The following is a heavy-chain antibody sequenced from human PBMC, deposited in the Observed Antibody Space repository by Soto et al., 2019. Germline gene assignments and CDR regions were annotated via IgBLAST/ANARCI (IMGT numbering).Heavy chain of an antibody. CDR2: IYWDDDK. V-gene: IGHV2-5*02. Sequence: QITLKESGPSLVNPTQSLTLTCSFSGFSLTTTEVAVGWIRQPPGKALEWLALIYWDDDKRYSPSLKSSLTITKDTAKNQVVLTRTNVHPEDTATYFCANSGPIVTVAFDYWGQGILVTVSS. J-gene: IGHJ4*02. D-gene: IGHD2-2*01. CDR3: ANSGPIVTVAFDY. CDR1: GFSLTTTEVA.